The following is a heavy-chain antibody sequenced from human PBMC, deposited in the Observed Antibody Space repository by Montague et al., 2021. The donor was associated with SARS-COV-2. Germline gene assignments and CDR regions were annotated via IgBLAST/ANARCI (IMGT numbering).Heavy chain of an antibody. CDR2: ISEGGSRL. CDR3: AKEIIEVAADWYFDL. D-gene: IGHD6-19*01. CDR1: GFTFSNYA. Sequence: SLRLSCAASGFTFSNYAMSWVRQAPGKGLEWVATISEGGSRLYYPDSLKGRLTISRDNSKNTLYLQMNSLRAEDTAVYYCAKEIIEVAADWYFDLWGRGTLVTVSS. J-gene: IGHJ2*01. V-gene: IGHV3-23*01.